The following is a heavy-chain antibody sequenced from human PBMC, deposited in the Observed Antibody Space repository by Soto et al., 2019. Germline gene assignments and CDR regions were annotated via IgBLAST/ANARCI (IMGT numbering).Heavy chain of an antibody. CDR3: ARSVYDSSGYYYYYFEY. V-gene: IGHV1-18*04. Sequence: ASVKVSCKASGYTFTSYGISWVRQAPGQGLEWMGWISAYNGNTNYAQKLQGRVTMTTDTSTSTAYMELRSLRSDDTAVYYCARSVYDSSGYYYYYFEYWGQGTLVTVSS. D-gene: IGHD3-22*01. J-gene: IGHJ4*02. CDR1: GYTFTSYG. CDR2: ISAYNGNT.